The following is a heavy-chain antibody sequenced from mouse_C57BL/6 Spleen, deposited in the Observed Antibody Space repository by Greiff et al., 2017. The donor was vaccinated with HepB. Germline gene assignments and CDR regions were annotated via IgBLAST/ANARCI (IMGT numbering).Heavy chain of an antibody. J-gene: IGHJ2*01. Sequence: QVQLQQSGAELVKPGASVKMSCKASGYTFTSYWITWVKQRPGQGLEWIGDIYPGSGSTNYNEKFKSKATLTVDTSSSTAYMQLSSLTSEDSAVYYCAIPFITTVVAHFDYWGQGTTLTVSS. D-gene: IGHD1-1*01. CDR3: AIPFITTVVAHFDY. V-gene: IGHV1-55*01. CDR1: GYTFTSYW. CDR2: IYPGSGST.